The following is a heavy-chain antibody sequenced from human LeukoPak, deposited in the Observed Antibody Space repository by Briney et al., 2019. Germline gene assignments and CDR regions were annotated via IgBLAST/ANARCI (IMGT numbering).Heavy chain of an antibody. CDR2: IYPGDSDT. CDR1: GYSFTSYW. V-gene: IGHV5-51*01. J-gene: IGHJ6*03. D-gene: IGHD2-2*01. CDR3: ARQYCSSTSCYWGYYMHV. Sequence: GESLKISCKGSGYSFTSYWIGWVRQMPGKGLEWMGIIYPGDSDTRYSPSFQGQVTISADKSISTAYLQWSSLKASDTAMYYCARQYCSSTSCYWGYYMHVWGKGTTVTVSS.